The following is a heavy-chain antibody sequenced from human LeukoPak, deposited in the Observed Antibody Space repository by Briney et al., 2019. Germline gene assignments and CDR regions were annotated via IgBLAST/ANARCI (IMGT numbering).Heavy chain of an antibody. CDR1: GGTFSSYA. CDR3: ARQRPGDYYDSSGGGLSGVFDI. CDR2: IIPILGIA. Sequence: SVKVSCKASGGTFSSYAISWVRQAPGQGLEWMGRIIPILGIANYAHKFQGRVTITADKSTSTVYMELSSLRSEDTAVYYCARQRPGDYYDSSGGGLSGVFDIWGQGTMVTVSS. V-gene: IGHV1-69*04. D-gene: IGHD3-22*01. J-gene: IGHJ3*02.